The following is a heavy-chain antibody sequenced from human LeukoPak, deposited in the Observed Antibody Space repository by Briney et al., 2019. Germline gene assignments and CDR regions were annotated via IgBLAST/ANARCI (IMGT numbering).Heavy chain of an antibody. Sequence: ASVKVSCKASGYTFTSYYMHWVRQAPGQGLEWMGIINPSGGSTSYAQKFQGRVTMTRDTSTSTVYMELSSLRSEDTAVYYCARDRGSVVVPAAITNWFDPWGQGTLVTVSS. D-gene: IGHD2-2*02. J-gene: IGHJ5*02. CDR1: GYTFTSYY. CDR3: ARDRGSVVVPAAITNWFDP. CDR2: INPSGGST. V-gene: IGHV1-46*01.